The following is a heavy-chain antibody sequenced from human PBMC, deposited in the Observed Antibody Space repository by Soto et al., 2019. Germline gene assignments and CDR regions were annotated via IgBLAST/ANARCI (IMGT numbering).Heavy chain of an antibody. Sequence: QVQLVESGGGVVQPGRSLRLSCAASGFTFSSYGMHWVRQAPGKGLEWVAVISYDGSNKYYADSVKGRFTISRDNSKNALYLQMNSLRAEDTAVYDCAASQCGSYPGNYGMDVWGHGTTVTVSS. CDR3: AASQCGSYPGNYGMDV. CDR1: GFTFSSYG. D-gene: IGHD1-26*01. CDR2: ISYDGSNK. J-gene: IGHJ6*02. V-gene: IGHV3-30*03.